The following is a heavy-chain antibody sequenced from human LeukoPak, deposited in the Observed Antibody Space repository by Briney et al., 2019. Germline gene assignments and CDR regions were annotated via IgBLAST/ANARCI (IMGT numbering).Heavy chain of an antibody. D-gene: IGHD6-19*01. Sequence: GGSLRLSCAASGFTFSSYWMHWVRQGPGKGLVWVSRMYSDGSRTTYADSVKGRFTISGDNAKSTLYLQMNSLRVEDTAMYYCTRSGWGGAFDIWGRGTMVTVSS. CDR1: GFTFSSYW. CDR2: MYSDGSRT. J-gene: IGHJ3*02. CDR3: TRSGWGGAFDI. V-gene: IGHV3-74*03.